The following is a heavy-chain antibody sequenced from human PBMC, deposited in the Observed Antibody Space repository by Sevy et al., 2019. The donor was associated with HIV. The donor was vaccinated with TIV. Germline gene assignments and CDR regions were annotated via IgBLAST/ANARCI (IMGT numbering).Heavy chain of an antibody. CDR2: IYTSGST. CDR3: AREGGGIAAAGGNFDY. Sequence: SETLSLTCTVSGGSISSYYWSWIRQPAGKGLEWIGRIYTSGSTNYNPSLKSRVTMSVDTSKNQFSLKLSSVTAADTAVYYRAREGGGIAAAGGNFDYWGQGTLVTVSS. J-gene: IGHJ4*02. CDR1: GGSISSYY. V-gene: IGHV4-4*07. D-gene: IGHD6-13*01.